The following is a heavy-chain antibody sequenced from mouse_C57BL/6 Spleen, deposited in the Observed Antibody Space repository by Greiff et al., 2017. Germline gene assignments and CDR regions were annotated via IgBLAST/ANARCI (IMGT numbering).Heavy chain of an antibody. CDR3: AKDYSNYRGDAMDY. Sequence: VQLQQSGPGLVAPSQSLSITCTVSGFSLTSYGVSWVRQPPGKGLEWLGVIWGDGSTTYHSALISRLGNRKDNAKSQVFLKLNSLQTDDTATYYCAKDYSNYRGDAMDYWGQGTSVTVSS. CDR1: GFSLTSYG. CDR2: IWGDGST. J-gene: IGHJ4*01. D-gene: IGHD2-5*01. V-gene: IGHV2-3*01.